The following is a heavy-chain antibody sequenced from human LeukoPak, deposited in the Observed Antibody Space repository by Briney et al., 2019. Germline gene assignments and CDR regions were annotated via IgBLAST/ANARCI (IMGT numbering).Heavy chain of an antibody. CDR2: IYYSGST. J-gene: IGHJ3*02. Sequence: SETLSLTCTVSGGSISSYYWSWIRQPPGKGLEWIGYIYYSGSTDYNPSLKSRVTISVDTSKNQLSLELSSVAAADTAVYYCARLSAIAAAGIWGQGTMVTVSS. V-gene: IGHV4-59*08. CDR3: ARLSAIAAAGI. D-gene: IGHD6-13*01. CDR1: GGSISSYY.